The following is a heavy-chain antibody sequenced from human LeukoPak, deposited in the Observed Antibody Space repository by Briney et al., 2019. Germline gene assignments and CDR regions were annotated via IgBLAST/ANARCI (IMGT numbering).Heavy chain of an antibody. CDR3: AREVIEPSATDAFDI. Sequence: SETLSLTCTVSGDSITSNYYFWSWIRQHPGEGLGWIGYINSRGSAYYNPSLGSPVTVSIDTSKKQFSLNLSFVTAADTAVYFCAREVIEPSATDAFDIWGQGTMVTVSS. CDR2: INSRGSA. D-gene: IGHD2-2*01. J-gene: IGHJ3*02. CDR1: GDSITSNYYF. V-gene: IGHV4-31*01.